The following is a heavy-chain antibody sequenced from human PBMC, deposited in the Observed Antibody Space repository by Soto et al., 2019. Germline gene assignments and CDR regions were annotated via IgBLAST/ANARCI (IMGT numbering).Heavy chain of an antibody. J-gene: IGHJ4*02. Sequence: GSSVKLSSKASGGTFSSNAISSVRQAPAQGLEWMGGIIPIFVTANYAQKFQGRVTITADESTSTAYMELSSLRSEDTAVYYCARVSDYGGNSGGWWGQGTLVTVSS. V-gene: IGHV1-69*13. D-gene: IGHD4-17*01. CDR3: ARVSDYGGNSGGW. CDR2: IIPIFVTA. CDR1: GGTFSSNA.